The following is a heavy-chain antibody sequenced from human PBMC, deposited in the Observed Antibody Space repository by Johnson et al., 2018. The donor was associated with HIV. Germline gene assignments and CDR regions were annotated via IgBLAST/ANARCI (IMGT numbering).Heavy chain of an antibody. CDR1: GFTFDDYT. V-gene: IGHV3-43*01. CDR2: ITWNGGST. CDR3: ARVEWELDAFDI. Sequence: VQLVESGGGLVKPGGSLRLSCAASGFTFDDYTMHWVRQAPGKGLEWVSLITWNGGSTYYADFVKGRFTISRDNAKNTLYLQMNSLRAEDTAVYYCARVEWELDAFDIWGQGTMVTVSS. J-gene: IGHJ3*02. D-gene: IGHD1-26*01.